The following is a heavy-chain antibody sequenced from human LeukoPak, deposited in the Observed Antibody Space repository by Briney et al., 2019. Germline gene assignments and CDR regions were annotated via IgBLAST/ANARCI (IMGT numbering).Heavy chain of an antibody. Sequence: GGSLRLSCAASGFTFSNAWMSWVRQAPGKGLEWVSGINWNGGSTGYADSVKGRFTISRDNAKNSLYLQMNSLRAEDTALYYCARGWELHFDYWGQGTLVTVSS. V-gene: IGHV3-20*04. CDR2: INWNGGST. CDR3: ARGWELHFDY. J-gene: IGHJ4*02. CDR1: GFTFSNAW. D-gene: IGHD1-26*01.